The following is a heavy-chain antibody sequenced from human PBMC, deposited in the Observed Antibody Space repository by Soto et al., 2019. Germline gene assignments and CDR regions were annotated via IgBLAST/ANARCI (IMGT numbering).Heavy chain of an antibody. CDR3: ARVGVSIATVPVYYSSYSMDV. CDR1: GYTFTGYY. Sequence: ASVKLSCKASGYTFTGYYMHWVRQAPGQGLEWMGWINPNSGGTNYAQKFQGWVTMTRDTSISTAYMELSRLRSDDTAVYYCARVGVSIATVPVYYSSYSMDVRGKRTTLTVSS. D-gene: IGHD2-21*01. V-gene: IGHV1-2*04. J-gene: IGHJ6*04. CDR2: INPNSGGT.